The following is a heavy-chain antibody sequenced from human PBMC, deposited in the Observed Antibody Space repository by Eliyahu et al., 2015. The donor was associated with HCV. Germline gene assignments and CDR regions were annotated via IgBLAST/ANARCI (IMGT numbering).Heavy chain of an antibody. Sequence: QVQLQQWGAGLLKPSETLSLTCAVYGGSFSGYYWSWIRQPPGKGLEWIGEINHSGSTNYNPSLKSRVTISVDTSKNQFSLKLSSVTAADTAVYYCARGRLYDFWSGYFNYYMDVWGKGTTVTVSS. J-gene: IGHJ6*03. CDR2: INHSGST. CDR3: ARGRLYDFWSGYFNYYMDV. D-gene: IGHD3-3*01. CDR1: GGSFSGYY. V-gene: IGHV4-34*01.